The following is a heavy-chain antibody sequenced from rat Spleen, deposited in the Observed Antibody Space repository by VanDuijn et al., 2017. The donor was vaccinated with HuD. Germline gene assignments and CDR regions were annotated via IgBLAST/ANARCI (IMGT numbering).Heavy chain of an antibody. CDR2: IIYDGTAT. D-gene: IGHD1-6*01. CDR1: GFTFSDYA. J-gene: IGHJ2*01. Sequence: EVQLVESGVGLVQPGRSLKLSCSASGFTFSDYAMAWVRQAPKKGLEWVATIIYDGTATYYRDSVKRRLTISRNNAKSTLYLQMDSLRSEDTATYYCARGGFFRYWGQGVMVTVSS. V-gene: IGHV5-17*01. CDR3: ARGGFFRY.